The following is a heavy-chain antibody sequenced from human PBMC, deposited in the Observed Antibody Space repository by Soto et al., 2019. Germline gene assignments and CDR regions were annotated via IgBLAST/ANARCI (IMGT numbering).Heavy chain of an antibody. J-gene: IGHJ4*02. V-gene: IGHV4-34*01. CDR1: GRAFSGYF. CDR2: INHSGST. D-gene: IGHD2-2*01. Sequence: PSGTVSLTCAIDGRAFSGYFWSWVRKPPGKGLEWIGEINHSGSTNYNPSLKSRVTISVDTSKNQFSLKLSSVTAADTAVYYCARGEGYCSSTSCYRGIDYWCQGTLVTVS. CDR3: ARGEGYCSSTSCYRGIDY.